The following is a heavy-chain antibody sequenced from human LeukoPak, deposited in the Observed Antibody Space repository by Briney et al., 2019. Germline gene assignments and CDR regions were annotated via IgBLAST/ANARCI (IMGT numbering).Heavy chain of an antibody. J-gene: IGHJ4*02. CDR2: IYHSGST. Sequence: SETLSLTCTVSGGSISSSSYYWGWIRQPPGKGLEWIGSIYHSGSTYYNPSLKSRVTISVDTSKNQFSLKLSSVTAADTAVYYCAREGRGYYYDSSGYYDYWGQGTLVTVSS. D-gene: IGHD3-22*01. CDR3: AREGRGYYYDSSGYYDY. CDR1: GGSISSSSYY. V-gene: IGHV4-39*07.